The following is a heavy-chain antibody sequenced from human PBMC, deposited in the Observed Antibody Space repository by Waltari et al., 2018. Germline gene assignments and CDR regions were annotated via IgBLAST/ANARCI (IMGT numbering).Heavy chain of an antibody. D-gene: IGHD3-9*01. V-gene: IGHV4-38-2*02. CDR3: ARDPSQAMTGYYILFDY. J-gene: IGHJ4*02. CDR2: IYHSGRP. CDR1: GYSISSGYY. Sequence: QVQLQESGPGLVKPSETLSLTCAVSGYSISSGYYWGWIRQPPGKGLEWIGSIYHSGRPYNNPSRKSRVTISVDTSKNQFSLKRGSVTAADTAVYYCARDPSQAMTGYYILFDYWGQGTLVTVSS.